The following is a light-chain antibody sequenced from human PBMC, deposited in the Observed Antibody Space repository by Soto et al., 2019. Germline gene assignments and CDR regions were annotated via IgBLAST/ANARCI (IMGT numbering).Light chain of an antibody. CDR2: EVS. CDR1: SSDVGGYNY. J-gene: IGLJ3*02. Sequence: QSVLTQPASVSGSPGQSITIYCTGTSSDVGGYNYVSWYQHHPGKAPKLMIYEVSNRPSGVSNRFSGSKSGNTSSLTISGLQAEEEGDYDCSSYTSSSALDWVFGGGTKLTVL. V-gene: IGLV2-14*01. CDR3: SSYTSSSALDWV.